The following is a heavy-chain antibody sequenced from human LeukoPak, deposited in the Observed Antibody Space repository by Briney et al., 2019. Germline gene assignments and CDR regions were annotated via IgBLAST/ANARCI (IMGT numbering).Heavy chain of an antibody. Sequence: SQTLSLTCAISGDSVSRNNVAWNWIRQSPSRGLEWLGRTYYRSQWYSDYAESVKGRITINPDTSKNQFSLQLNSVTPEDTAVYYCARYQVSQGRETTPFDYWGQGTLVTVSS. CDR1: GDSVSRNNVA. D-gene: IGHD1-14*01. CDR3: ARYQVSQGRETTPFDY. J-gene: IGHJ4*02. V-gene: IGHV6-1*01. CDR2: TYYRSQWYS.